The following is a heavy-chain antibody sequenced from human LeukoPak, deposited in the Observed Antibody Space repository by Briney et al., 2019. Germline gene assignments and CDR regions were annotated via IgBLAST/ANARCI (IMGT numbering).Heavy chain of an antibody. CDR1: GFTFSSYW. V-gene: IGHV3-74*01. D-gene: IGHD3-9*01. J-gene: IGHJ6*04. CDR2: INSDGSST. Sequence: GALRLSCAASGFTFSSYWMHWVRQAPGKGLVWVSRINSDGSSTSYADSVKGRFTISRDNAKNTLYLQMNSLRAEDTAVYYCARENYGYFDWLSHYYYGMDVWGKGTTVTVSS. CDR3: ARENYGYFDWLSHYYYGMDV.